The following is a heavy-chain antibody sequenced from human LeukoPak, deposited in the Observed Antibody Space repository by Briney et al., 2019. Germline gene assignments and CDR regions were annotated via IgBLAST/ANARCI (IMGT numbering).Heavy chain of an antibody. D-gene: IGHD5-12*01. CDR3: ARRRGYDFWFDP. J-gene: IGHJ5*02. V-gene: IGHV4-39*01. CDR1: GGSISSSSYY. CDR2: IYYSGST. Sequence: PSETLSLTCTVSGGSISSSSYYWGWIRQPPGKGLEWIGSIYYSGSTYYNPSLKSRVTISVDTSKNQFSLKLSSVTAADTAVYYCARRRGYDFWFDPWGQGTLVTVSS.